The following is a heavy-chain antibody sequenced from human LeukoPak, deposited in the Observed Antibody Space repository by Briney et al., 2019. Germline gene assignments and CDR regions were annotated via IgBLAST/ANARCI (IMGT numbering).Heavy chain of an antibody. J-gene: IGHJ4*02. V-gene: IGHV3-73*01. CDR2: IRSKANNYAT. D-gene: IGHD3-22*01. Sequence: PGGSLRLSCAASGFTFSDYHMTWIRQASGKGLEWVGRIRSKANNYATAYAASVKGRFTISRDDSKNTANLQMNSLKTEDTAVYYCISDSSDYYYELKWDYWGQGTLVTVSS. CDR3: ISDSSDYYYELKWDY. CDR1: GFTFSDYH.